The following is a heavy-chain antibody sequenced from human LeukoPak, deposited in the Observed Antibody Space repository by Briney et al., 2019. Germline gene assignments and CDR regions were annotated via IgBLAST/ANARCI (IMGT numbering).Heavy chain of an antibody. CDR1: GGTFSSYA. J-gene: IGHJ4*02. Sequence: SVKVSCKASGGTFSSYAISWVRQAPGQGLEWMGGIIPIFGTANYAQKFQGRVTITADESTSTAYMELSSLRSEDTAVYYCARDTIRYYYDSSGYSYWGQGTLVTVSS. CDR3: ARDTIRYYYDSSGYSY. V-gene: IGHV1-69*01. D-gene: IGHD3-22*01. CDR2: IIPIFGTA.